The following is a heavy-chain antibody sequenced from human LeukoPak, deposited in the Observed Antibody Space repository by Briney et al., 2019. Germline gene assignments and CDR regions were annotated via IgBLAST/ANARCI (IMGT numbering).Heavy chain of an antibody. J-gene: IGHJ5*02. CDR1: GFTFSSYA. CDR2: ISYDGSNK. CDR3: ARLDIVLIGGLDP. Sequence: GRSLRLSCAASGFTFSSYAMHWVRQAPGKGLEWVAVISYDGSNKYYADSVKGRFTISRDNSKNTLCLQMNSLRAEDTAVYYCARLDIVLIGGLDPWGQGTLVTVSS. V-gene: IGHV3-30-3*01. D-gene: IGHD2-8*01.